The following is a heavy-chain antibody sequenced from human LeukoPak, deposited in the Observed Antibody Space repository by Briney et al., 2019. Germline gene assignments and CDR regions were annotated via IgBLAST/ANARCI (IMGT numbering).Heavy chain of an antibody. CDR2: INPNSGGT. Sequence: ASVKVSCKASGYTFTSYYMHWVRQAPGQGLEWMGRINPNSGGTNYAQKFQGRVTMTRDTSISTAYMELSRLRSDDTAVYYCARAYYDSSGEFDYWGQGTLVTVSS. CDR1: GYTFTSYY. V-gene: IGHV1-2*06. CDR3: ARAYYDSSGEFDY. J-gene: IGHJ4*02. D-gene: IGHD3-22*01.